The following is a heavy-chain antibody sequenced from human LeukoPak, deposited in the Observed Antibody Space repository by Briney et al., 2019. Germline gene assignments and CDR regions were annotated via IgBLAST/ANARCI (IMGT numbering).Heavy chain of an antibody. CDR2: ISSSSSYI. J-gene: IGHJ6*03. Sequence: GGSLRLSCAASGFTFSDYYMSWIRQAPGKGLEWVSYISSSSSYIYYADSVKGRFTISRDNAKNSLYLQMNSLRAEDTAVYYCARGRIQLWRSDYYYMDVWGKETTVTVSS. D-gene: IGHD5-18*01. CDR1: GFTFSDYY. CDR3: ARGRIQLWRSDYYYMDV. V-gene: IGHV3-11*06.